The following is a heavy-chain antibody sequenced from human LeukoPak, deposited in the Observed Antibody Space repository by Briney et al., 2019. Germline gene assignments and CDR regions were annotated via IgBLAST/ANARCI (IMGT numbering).Heavy chain of an antibody. J-gene: IGHJ4*02. CDR3: VMGVAGPPFDY. CDR2: INPNSGGT. D-gene: IGHD6-19*01. V-gene: IGHV1-2*04. CDR1: GYTFTGYY. Sequence: GASVKVSCKASGYTFTGYYMHWVRQAPGQRLEWMGWINPNSGGTNYAQKFQGWVTMTRDTSISTAYMELSRLRSEGTAVYYCVMGVAGPPFDYWGQGTLVTVSS.